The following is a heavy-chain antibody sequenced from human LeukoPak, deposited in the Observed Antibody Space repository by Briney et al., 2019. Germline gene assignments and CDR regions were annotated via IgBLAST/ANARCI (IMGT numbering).Heavy chain of an antibody. V-gene: IGHV1-69*13. CDR3: ARASGYSYGFDY. D-gene: IGHD5-18*01. Sequence: SVNVSCKSSGGTFSSYAISWVRQAPGQGLEWMGGIIPIFGTANYAQKFQGRVTITADESTSTAYMELSSLRSEDTAVYYCARASGYSYGFDYWGQGTLVTVSS. CDR2: IIPIFGTA. CDR1: GGTFSSYA. J-gene: IGHJ4*02.